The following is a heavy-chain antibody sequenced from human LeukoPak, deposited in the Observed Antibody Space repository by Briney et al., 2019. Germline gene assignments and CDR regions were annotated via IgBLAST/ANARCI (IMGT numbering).Heavy chain of an antibody. V-gene: IGHV3-23*01. CDR3: AKDGGGYDTSGYYYGDY. Sequence: GGSLRLSCAASGFTFSSYAMSWVRQAPGKGPEWVSTISGSGGSTYYADSVKGRFTISRDNSKNTLYLQMNSLRAEDTAVYYCAKDGGGYDTSGYYYGDYWGQGTLVTVSS. J-gene: IGHJ4*02. CDR1: GFTFSSYA. D-gene: IGHD3-22*01. CDR2: ISGSGGST.